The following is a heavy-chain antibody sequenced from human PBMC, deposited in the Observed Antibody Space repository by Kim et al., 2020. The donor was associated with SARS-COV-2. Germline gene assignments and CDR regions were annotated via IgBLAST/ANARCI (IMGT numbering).Heavy chain of an antibody. CDR3: ARHEAAVAGKALGGNY. J-gene: IGHJ4*02. D-gene: IGHD6-19*01. V-gene: IGHV4-39*01. Sequence: SETLSLTCTVSGGSISSSSYYWGWIRQPPGKGLEWIGSIYYSGSTYYNPSLKSRVTISVDTSKNQFSLKLSSVTAADTAVYYCARHEAAVAGKALGGNYWGQGTLVTVSS. CDR1: GGSISSSSYY. CDR2: IYYSGST.